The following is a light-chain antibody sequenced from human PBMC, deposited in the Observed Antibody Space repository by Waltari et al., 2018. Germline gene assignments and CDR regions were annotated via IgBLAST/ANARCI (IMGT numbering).Light chain of an antibody. CDR3: QQSYSNFRT. V-gene: IGKV1-39*01. J-gene: IGKJ1*01. CDR2: AVS. Sequence: DIQMTQSPSSLSASVGDRVTITCRTSQNINTYLNWYQQKPGKAPKLLIHAVSKLERGGPSRFSGNRSGTDFTLTISSLQPEDFAIYYCQQSYSNFRTFGQGTKVEMK. CDR1: QNINTY.